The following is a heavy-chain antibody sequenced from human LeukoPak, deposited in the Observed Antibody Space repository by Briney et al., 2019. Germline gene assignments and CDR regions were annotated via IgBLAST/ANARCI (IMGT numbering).Heavy chain of an antibody. J-gene: IGHJ4*02. CDR2: MDHSART. D-gene: IGHD1-7*01. CDR1: GGSFSGYY. V-gene: IGHV4-34*01. Sequence: SETLSLTCAVYGGSFSGYYWSWIRQPQGQGLELIGEMDHSARTNYNPPLKRQVTISEDTSKDQFSLNLSAVAAADTALYYGAISGDQELPTGDFHFGYWGQGTPVTGSS. CDR3: AISGDQELPTGDFHFGY.